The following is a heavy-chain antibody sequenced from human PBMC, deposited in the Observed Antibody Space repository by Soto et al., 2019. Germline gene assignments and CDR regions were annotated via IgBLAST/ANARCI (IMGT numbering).Heavy chain of an antibody. J-gene: IGHJ3*02. Sequence: EVQLVESGGGLVKPGGSLRLSCAASGFTFSSYSMNWVRQAPGKGLEWVSSISSSSSYIYYADSVKGRFTISRDNAKNSLYLQMNSLRAEDTAVYYCARVITHSTIFGVVDDAFDIWGQGTMVTVSS. V-gene: IGHV3-21*01. D-gene: IGHD3-3*01. CDR1: GFTFSSYS. CDR2: ISSSSSYI. CDR3: ARVITHSTIFGVVDDAFDI.